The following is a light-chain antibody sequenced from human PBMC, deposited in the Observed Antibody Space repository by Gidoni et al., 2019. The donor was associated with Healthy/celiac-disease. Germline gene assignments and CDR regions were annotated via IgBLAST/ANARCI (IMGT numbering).Light chain of an antibody. Sequence: QSVLTPPPSVSGAPGQRVTISCTGSRSHIRAGYEVHWYQQLPGTAPKLLIYGNSNRPSGGPDRFSGSKSGTSASLAITGLQAEDEADYYCQSYDSSLSGYVFGTGTKVTVL. J-gene: IGLJ1*01. V-gene: IGLV1-40*01. CDR1: RSHIRAGYE. CDR2: GNS. CDR3: QSYDSSLSGYV.